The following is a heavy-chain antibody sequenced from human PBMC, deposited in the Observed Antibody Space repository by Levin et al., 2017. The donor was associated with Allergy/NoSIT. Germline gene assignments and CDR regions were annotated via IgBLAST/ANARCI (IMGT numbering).Heavy chain of an antibody. J-gene: IGHJ2*01. CDR3: ARYDLGYLDL. CDR2: IWYDGDDE. CDR1: GFTFSDYA. V-gene: IGHV3-33*01. D-gene: IGHD3-16*01. Sequence: GGSLRLSCAASGFTFSDYAMHWVRQAPGKGLEWVAFIWYDGDDENYGDSVKGRFTISRDNSKDTLFLQMNSLRVDETAVYYCARYDLGYLDLWGRGTLVTVSS.